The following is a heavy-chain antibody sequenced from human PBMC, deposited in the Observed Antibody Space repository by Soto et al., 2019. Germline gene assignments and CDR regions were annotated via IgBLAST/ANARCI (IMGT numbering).Heavy chain of an antibody. J-gene: IGHJ6*02. CDR3: ARVWVGTTFAYYYGMDV. CDR2: ISAYNGNT. Sequence: ASVKVSCKASGYTFTNYGINWVRQAPGQGLEWVGWISAYNGNTNYAQKLQGRVTMTTDTSTSTAYMELRSLRSDDTAVYYCARVWVGTTFAYYYGMDVWGQGTTVTSP. D-gene: IGHD1-26*01. CDR1: GYTFTNYG. V-gene: IGHV1-18*01.